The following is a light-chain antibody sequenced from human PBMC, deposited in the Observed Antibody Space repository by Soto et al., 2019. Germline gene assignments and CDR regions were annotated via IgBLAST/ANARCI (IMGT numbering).Light chain of an antibody. Sequence: EIVLTQSPATLSLSPGERATLSCRASQSVSSYLAWYQQKPGHAPRLLIYDASNRTTGIPARFSGSGSGTDFPLTISSLEPEDFAVYYCQQRSNWPCTFGPGTKVDIK. V-gene: IGKV3-11*01. CDR2: DAS. CDR1: QSVSSY. J-gene: IGKJ3*01. CDR3: QQRSNWPCT.